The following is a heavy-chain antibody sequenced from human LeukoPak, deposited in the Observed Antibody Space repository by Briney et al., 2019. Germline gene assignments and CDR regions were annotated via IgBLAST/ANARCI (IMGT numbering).Heavy chain of an antibody. V-gene: IGHV4-34*01. J-gene: IGHJ3*02. CDR3: ARSGHCSSTSCLFDAFDI. CDR1: GFTFSSYA. CDR2: INHSGST. D-gene: IGHD2-2*01. Sequence: LRLSCAASGFTFSSYAMSWVRQPPGKGLEWIGEINHSGSTNYNPSLKSRVTISVDTSKNQFSLKLSSVTAADTAVYYCARSGHCSSTSCLFDAFDIWGQGTMVTVSS.